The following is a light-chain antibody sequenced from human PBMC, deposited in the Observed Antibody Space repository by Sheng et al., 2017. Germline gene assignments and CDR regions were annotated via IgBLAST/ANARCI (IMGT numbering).Light chain of an antibody. J-gene: IGLJ1*01. CDR2: KDS. CDR3: QSSDTGTYV. Sequence: SSELTQPPSVSVSPGQTARITCTGDSLPRHFSYWYQQKPGQAPILVIYKDSERPSGIPERFSASSSGTTVTLTISGVQAEDEADYYCQSSDTGTYVFGPGTRVTVL. CDR1: SLPRHF. V-gene: IGLV3-25*03.